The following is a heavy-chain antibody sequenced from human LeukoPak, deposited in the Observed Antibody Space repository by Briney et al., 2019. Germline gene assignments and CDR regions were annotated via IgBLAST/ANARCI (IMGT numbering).Heavy chain of an antibody. CDR3: ASRLRHLLGY. Sequence: PSETLSLACAVSGGSISGSNWWSWVRQPPGEGLEWIGEIFHSGSTNYSPSLKSRVTISIDKSKNQFSLKLTSVTVADTAVYYCASRLRHLLGYWGQGNLVTVSS. V-gene: IGHV4-4*02. D-gene: IGHD3-16*01. CDR1: GGSISGSNW. CDR2: IFHSGST. J-gene: IGHJ4*02.